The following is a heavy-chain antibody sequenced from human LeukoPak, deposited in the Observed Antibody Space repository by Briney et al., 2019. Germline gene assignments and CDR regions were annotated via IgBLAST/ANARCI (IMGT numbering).Heavy chain of an antibody. J-gene: IGHJ3*02. V-gene: IGHV4-61*05. Sequence: SETLSLTCTVSGGSISSSSYYWGWIRQPPGKGLEWIGYIYYSGSTNYNPSLKSRVTISVDTSKNQFSLKLSSVTAADTAVYYCARGNDYVWGSYRSYAFDIWGQGTMVTVSS. CDR2: IYYSGST. CDR3: ARGNDYVWGSYRSYAFDI. CDR1: GGSISSSSYY. D-gene: IGHD3-16*02.